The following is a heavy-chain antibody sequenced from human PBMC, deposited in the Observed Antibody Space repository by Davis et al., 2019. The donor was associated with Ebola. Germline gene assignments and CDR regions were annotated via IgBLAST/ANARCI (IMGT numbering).Heavy chain of an antibody. D-gene: IGHD6-19*01. CDR3: TGSSGKNDY. Sequence: GGSLRLSCAASGFTFSSYAMHWVRQAPGKGLEWVAVISYDGSNKYYADSVKGRFTISRDNSKNTLYLQMNSLKTEDTAVYYCTGSSGKNDYWGQGTLVTVSS. V-gene: IGHV3-30-3*01. CDR2: ISYDGSNK. J-gene: IGHJ4*02. CDR1: GFTFSSYA.